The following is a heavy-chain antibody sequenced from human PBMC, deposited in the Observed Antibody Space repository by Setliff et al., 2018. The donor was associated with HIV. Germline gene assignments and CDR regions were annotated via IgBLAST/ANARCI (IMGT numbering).Heavy chain of an antibody. V-gene: IGHV1-3*01. CDR2: INAGNGNT. J-gene: IGHJ4*02. CDR3: ARWCAAAGCYPAIYHFDS. Sequence: GASVKVSCKASGYTFTSYAMHWVRQAPGQRLEWMGWINAGNGNTKYSQKFQGRVTITRDTSASTAYMELSSLRPEDTAVYYCARWCAAAGCYPAIYHFDSWGQGTLVTVSS. CDR1: GYTFTSYA. D-gene: IGHD2-2*01.